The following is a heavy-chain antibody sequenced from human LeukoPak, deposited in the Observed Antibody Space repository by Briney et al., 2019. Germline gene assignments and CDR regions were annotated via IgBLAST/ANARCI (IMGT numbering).Heavy chain of an antibody. CDR1: GGTFSSYA. J-gene: IGHJ5*02. CDR3: ARGFSPLRNYDFWSGYYKFDP. CDR2: IIPIFGTA. D-gene: IGHD3-3*01. Sequence: ASVKVSCKASGGTFSSYAISWVRQAPGQGLEWMGGIIPIFGTANYAQKFQGRVTITTDESTSTAYMELSSLRSEDTAVYYCARGFSPLRNYDFWSGYYKFDPWGQGTLVTVSS. V-gene: IGHV1-69*05.